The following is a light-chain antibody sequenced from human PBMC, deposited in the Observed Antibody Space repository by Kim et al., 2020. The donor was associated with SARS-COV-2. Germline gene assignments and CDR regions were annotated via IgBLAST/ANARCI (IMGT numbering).Light chain of an antibody. V-gene: IGKV3-20*01. CDR2: GAS. Sequence: LPPGERATLSCRASQTITNSYLAWYQQKPGQAPRLLIYGASSRATGIPDRFSGSGSGTDFTLTISRLEPEDFAVYYCQHYGSSPYTFGQGTKLEI. CDR1: QTITNSY. CDR3: QHYGSSPYT. J-gene: IGKJ2*01.